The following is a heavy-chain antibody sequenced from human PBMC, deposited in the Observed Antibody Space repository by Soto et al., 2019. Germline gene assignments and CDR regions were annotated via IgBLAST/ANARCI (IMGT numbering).Heavy chain of an antibody. V-gene: IGHV3-48*01. CDR2: IGGAYNA. D-gene: IGHD2-21*02. J-gene: IGHJ3*01. CDR3: ARALLFAFDR. CDR1: GFTFAGSS. Sequence: EVRLVESGGGLLQPGGSLRLSCAASGFTFAGSSMTWVRQAPGKGLEWVAYIGGAYNAHYGDYVMGRCPISRDDAKSSLYLQMNSLRAEDTALYDCARALLFAFDRWGQGTMVNVSS.